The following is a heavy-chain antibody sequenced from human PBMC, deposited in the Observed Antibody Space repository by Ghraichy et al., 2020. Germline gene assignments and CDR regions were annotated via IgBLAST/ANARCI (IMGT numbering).Heavy chain of an antibody. CDR1: GFTFSSYG. J-gene: IGHJ6*02. V-gene: IGHV3-30*18. D-gene: IGHD6-19*01. CDR3: AKAVLRQWLLGYYYGMDV. Sequence: GESLNISCAASGFTFSSYGMHWVRQAPGKGLEWVAVISYDGSNKYYADSVKGRFTISRDNSKNTLYLQMNSLRAEDTAVYYCAKAVLRQWLLGYYYGMDVWGQGPTVTVSS. CDR2: ISYDGSNK.